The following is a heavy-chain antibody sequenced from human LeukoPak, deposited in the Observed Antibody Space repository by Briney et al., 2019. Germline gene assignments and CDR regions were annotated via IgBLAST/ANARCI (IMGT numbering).Heavy chain of an antibody. Sequence: SETLSLTCTVSGGSISRYYWSWIRQPAGKGLEWIGRIYTSGSTNYNPSLKSRVTISVDTSKNQFSLKLSSVTAADTAVYYCASVTDSVFDYWGQGTLVTVSS. CDR1: GGSISRYY. J-gene: IGHJ4*02. CDR2: IYTSGST. V-gene: IGHV4-4*07. CDR3: ASVTDSVFDY. D-gene: IGHD5-18*01.